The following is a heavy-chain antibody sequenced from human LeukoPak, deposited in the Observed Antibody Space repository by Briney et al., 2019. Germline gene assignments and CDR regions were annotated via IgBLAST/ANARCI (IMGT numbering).Heavy chain of an antibody. V-gene: IGHV1-8*01. CDR2: VNPNSGNT. CDR3: ARGRFPGIAAAGRRCWFDP. D-gene: IGHD6-13*01. CDR1: GYTFTSYD. J-gene: IGHJ5*02. Sequence: ASVKVSCKASGYTFTSYDINWVRQATGQGLEWMGWVNPNSGNTGYAQKFQGRVTMTRNTSISTAYMELSSLRSEDTAVYYCARGRFPGIAAAGRRCWFDPWGQGTLVTVSS.